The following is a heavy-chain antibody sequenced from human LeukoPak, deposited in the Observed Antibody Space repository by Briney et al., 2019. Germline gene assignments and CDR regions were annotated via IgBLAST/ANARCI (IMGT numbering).Heavy chain of an antibody. CDR3: ARDLRYGDYSYWYFDL. Sequence: SETLSLTCAVYGGSFSGYYWSWIRQPPGKGLEWIGYIYYSGSTNYNPSLKSRVTISVDTSKNQFSLKLNSVTAADTAVYYCARDLRYGDYSYWYFDLWGRGTLVTVSS. J-gene: IGHJ2*01. CDR2: IYYSGST. V-gene: IGHV4-59*01. D-gene: IGHD4-17*01. CDR1: GGSFSGYY.